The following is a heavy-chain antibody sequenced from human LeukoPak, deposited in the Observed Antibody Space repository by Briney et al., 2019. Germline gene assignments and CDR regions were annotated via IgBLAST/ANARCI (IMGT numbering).Heavy chain of an antibody. Sequence: SETLSLTCAVYGASFSAYSWTWIRQPPGKGLEWIGEINHSGGTNYNPSLKSRVTISVDTSKNQFSLNLSSVTAADTAVYFCARTTEGGYTYDYFYYYYMDVWGKGTTVTISS. CDR1: GASFSAYS. V-gene: IGHV4-34*01. CDR2: INHSGGT. CDR3: ARTTEGGYTYDYFYYYYMDV. J-gene: IGHJ6*03. D-gene: IGHD5-18*01.